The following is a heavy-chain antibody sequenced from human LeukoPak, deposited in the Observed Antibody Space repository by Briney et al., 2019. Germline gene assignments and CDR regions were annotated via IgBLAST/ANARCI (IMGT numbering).Heavy chain of an antibody. V-gene: IGHV4-39*01. J-gene: IGHJ4*02. CDR3: ARQGILMRGFGY. D-gene: IGHD3-16*01. Sequence: PSQTLSLTCTVSGGSVSSSSYYWGWIRQPPGKGLEWIGSIYYSGSTYYNPSLKSRDTISVDTSKNQFSLKLSSVTAADTAVYYCARQGILMRGFGYWGQGTLVTVSS. CDR1: GGSVSSSSYY. CDR2: IYYSGST.